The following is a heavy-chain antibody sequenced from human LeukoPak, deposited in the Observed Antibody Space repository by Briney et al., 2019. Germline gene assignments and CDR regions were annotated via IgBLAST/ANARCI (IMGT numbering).Heavy chain of an antibody. CDR2: IYYIGST. Sequence: PSETLSLTRTVSGGSISSYYWSWIRQVPGKGLEWIAYIYYIGSTDYNPSLKSRVTISEDTCKNQFSLNVSSVTAADTAVYYCARHAVVSRAFDIWGPGTMVTVSS. D-gene: IGHD2-15*01. CDR3: ARHAVVSRAFDI. J-gene: IGHJ3*02. CDR1: GGSISSYY. V-gene: IGHV4-59*08.